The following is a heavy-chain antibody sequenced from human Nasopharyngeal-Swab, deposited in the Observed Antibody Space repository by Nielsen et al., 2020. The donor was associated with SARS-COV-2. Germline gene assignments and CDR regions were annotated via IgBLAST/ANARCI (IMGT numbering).Heavy chain of an antibody. V-gene: IGHV1-2*06. CDR2: INLNRGGT. CDR3: ARAGPVDY. Sequence: ASVKVSCKASGYTFTGYYIHWVRQAPGQGLEWMERINLNRGGTNYEQQFQGRVTMTRDTSISTAYMELGRLRSDDPAVYYCARAGPVDYWGQGTLVTVSS. J-gene: IGHJ4*02. CDR1: GYTFTGYY.